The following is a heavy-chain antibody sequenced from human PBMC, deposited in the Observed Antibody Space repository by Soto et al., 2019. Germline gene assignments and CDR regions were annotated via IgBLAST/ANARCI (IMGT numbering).Heavy chain of an antibody. J-gene: IGHJ4*01. CDR3: ATEDSMNWTHDY. CDR1: GGSIVIINV. D-gene: IGHD1-1*01. CDR2: IYQSGAT. V-gene: IGHV4-4*02. Sequence: SETLSLTCVVSGGSIVIINVWSGVRQPPGKGLEWIGEIYQSGATDYNPSLKSRVTMSLDKSRNQLSLTLNSVTAADTAVYYCATEDSMNWTHDYWGHGILVTVS.